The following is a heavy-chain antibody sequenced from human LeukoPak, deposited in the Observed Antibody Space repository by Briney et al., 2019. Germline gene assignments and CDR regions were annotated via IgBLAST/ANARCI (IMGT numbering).Heavy chain of an antibody. CDR2: ISGSGGST. Sequence: GGSLRLSCAASGFTFSSYGMSWVRQAPGKGLEWVSAISGSGGSTYYADSVKGRFTISRDKSKNMLYLQMNSLRAEDTALYYCAKGYYYDSSGYYPVTPADYWGQGTLVTVSS. CDR1: GFTFSSYG. D-gene: IGHD3-22*01. CDR3: AKGYYYDSSGYYPVTPADY. J-gene: IGHJ4*02. V-gene: IGHV3-23*01.